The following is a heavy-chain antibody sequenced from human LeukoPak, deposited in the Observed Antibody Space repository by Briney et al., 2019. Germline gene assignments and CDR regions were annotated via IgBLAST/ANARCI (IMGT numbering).Heavy chain of an antibody. J-gene: IGHJ5*01. CDR3: ARRVTTFTDNWFDS. V-gene: IGHV4-4*07. D-gene: IGHD4-11*01. CDR1: GGSISSYY. Sequence: PSETLSLTCTVSGGSISSYYWSWIRQPAGKGLEWIGRIYTSGSTYYNASLKSRVTISVDTSKNQFSLKLSSVTAADTAVYYCARRVTTFTDNWFDSWGQGTLVTVSS. CDR2: IYTSGST.